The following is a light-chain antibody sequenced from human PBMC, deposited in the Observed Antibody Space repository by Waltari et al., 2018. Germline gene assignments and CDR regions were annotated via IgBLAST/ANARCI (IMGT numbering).Light chain of an antibody. Sequence: QSALTQPASVSGSPEQSITISCTGTSSDVGRSNYVSWYQQHPGKAPKLMIYDVTKRPSGVSNRFSGSKPGNTASLTISGLQAEDEADYYCSSYTTAGTLVVFFGGGTKLTVL. J-gene: IGLJ2*01. CDR1: SSDVGRSNY. CDR2: DVT. V-gene: IGLV2-14*03. CDR3: SSYTTAGTLVVF.